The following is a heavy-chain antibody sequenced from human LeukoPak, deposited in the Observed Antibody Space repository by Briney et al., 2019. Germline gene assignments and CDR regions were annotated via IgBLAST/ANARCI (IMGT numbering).Heavy chain of an antibody. J-gene: IGHJ4*02. D-gene: IGHD3/OR15-3a*01. Sequence: PGGSLRLSCAAAGFTLSNAWMSWVRQAPGKGLEWVGRIKTKTEGGTTDYAAPVKGRFTISRDESKNTLYLQMNSLKTEDTGVYYCITDGLRGGGFDNWGQGTLVTVSS. V-gene: IGHV3-15*01. CDR1: GFTLSNAW. CDR2: IKTKTEGGTT. CDR3: ITDGLRGGGFDN.